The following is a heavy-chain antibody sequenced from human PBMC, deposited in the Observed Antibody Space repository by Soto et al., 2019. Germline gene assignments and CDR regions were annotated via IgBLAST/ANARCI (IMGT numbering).Heavy chain of an antibody. Sequence: ASVKVSCKASGGTFSSYTISWVRQAPGQGLEWMGRIIPILGIANYAQKFQGRVTITADKSTSTAYMELSSLRSEDTAVYYCARDKPGNNWFDPWGQGTLVTVSS. V-gene: IGHV1-69*04. J-gene: IGHJ5*02. CDR1: GGTFSSYT. CDR3: ARDKPGNNWFDP. CDR2: IIPILGIA.